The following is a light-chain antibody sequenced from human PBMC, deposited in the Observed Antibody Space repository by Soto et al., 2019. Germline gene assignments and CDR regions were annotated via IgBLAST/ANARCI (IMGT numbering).Light chain of an antibody. V-gene: IGKV3-11*01. CDR3: QQRSNWPLT. J-gene: IGKJ4*01. Sequence: EIVLTQSPATLSLSPGVRATLSCRASQSVSSYLAWYQQKPGQAPRHLIYDASNRATGIPARFSGSGSGTDFTLTISSLEPEDFAVYYCQQRSNWPLTFGGGTKVEIK. CDR2: DAS. CDR1: QSVSSY.